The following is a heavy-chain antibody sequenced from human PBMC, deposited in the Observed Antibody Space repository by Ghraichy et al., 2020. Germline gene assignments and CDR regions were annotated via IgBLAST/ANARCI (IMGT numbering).Heavy chain of an antibody. CDR2: ISWDGDQ. D-gene: IGHD2-2*01. J-gene: IGHJ4*02. CDR3: AQVPFVVQHRLGSFDY. Sequence: SGPTLVKPTQTLTLTCTFSGFSLRTSGVGVGWIRQPPGKALEWLALISWDGDQRYSPSLKSRLTITKDTSKNQVVLTMTNMDPVDTATYYCAQVPFVVQHRLGSFDYWGQGTLVTVSS. V-gene: IGHV2-5*02. CDR1: GFSLRTSGVG.